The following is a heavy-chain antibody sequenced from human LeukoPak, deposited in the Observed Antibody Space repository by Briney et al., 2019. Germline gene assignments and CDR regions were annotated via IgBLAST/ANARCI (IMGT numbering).Heavy chain of an antibody. D-gene: IGHD2-2*01. Sequence: PSETLSLTCTVSGGSISSYYWSWIRQPPGKGLEWIGYIYYSGSTNYNPSLKSRVTISVDTSKNQFSLKLSSVTAADTAVYYCARLVGCSSTSCYVAAFDPWGQGTLVTVSS. J-gene: IGHJ5*02. V-gene: IGHV4-59*08. CDR2: IYYSGST. CDR1: GGSISSYY. CDR3: ARLVGCSSTSCYVAAFDP.